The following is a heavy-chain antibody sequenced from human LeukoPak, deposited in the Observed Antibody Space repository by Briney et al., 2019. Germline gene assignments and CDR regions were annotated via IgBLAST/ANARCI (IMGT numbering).Heavy chain of an antibody. CDR2: IANDGNNK. Sequence: HPGGSLGLSCAACGFAFSTFPMHWVRQAPGKGLRWGAVIANDGNNKYYSDSVRGRFTISRDNSKNTLSLQMDSLTTEDTAVYYCARGAGTTVYYIDVWGKGTTVTVSS. J-gene: IGHJ6*03. CDR3: ARGAGTTVYYIDV. V-gene: IGHV3-30*01. CDR1: GFAFSTFP. D-gene: IGHD1-7*01.